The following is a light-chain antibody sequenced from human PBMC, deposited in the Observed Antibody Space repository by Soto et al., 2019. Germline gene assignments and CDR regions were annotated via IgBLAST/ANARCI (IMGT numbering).Light chain of an antibody. V-gene: IGLV2-11*01. Sequence: QSALTQPRSVSGSPGQSVTISCTGPSSDVGGYNYVSWYQQHPGKAPKLMIYDVSKRPSGVPDRFSGSKSGNTASLTISGLQAADDADYYCCSYAGSYRVFGGWNQLTVL. CDR2: DVS. J-gene: IGLJ2*01. CDR3: CSYAGSYRV. CDR1: SSDVGGYNY.